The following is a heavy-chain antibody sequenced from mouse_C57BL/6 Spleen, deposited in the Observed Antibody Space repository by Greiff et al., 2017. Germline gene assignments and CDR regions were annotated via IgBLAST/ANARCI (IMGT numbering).Heavy chain of an antibody. J-gene: IGHJ4*01. CDR3: ARSPLYGSSFYYAMDY. CDR2: IWTGGGT. Sequence: VQRVESGPGLVAPSQRLSITCTVSGFSFTSYAISWVRQPPGKGLEWLGVIWTGGGTNYNSALKSRLSISKDNSKSQVFLKMNSLQTDDTARYYCARSPLYGSSFYYAMDYWGQGTSVTVSS. V-gene: IGHV2-9-1*01. CDR1: GFSFTSYA. D-gene: IGHD1-1*01.